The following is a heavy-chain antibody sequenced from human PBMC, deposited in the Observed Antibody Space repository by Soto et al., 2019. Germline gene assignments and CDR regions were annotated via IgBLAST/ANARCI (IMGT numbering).Heavy chain of an antibody. CDR2: INSSGGT. Sequence: QVQLQQWGAGLLKPSETLSLACAVYGESFSGYFWNWIRQPPGKGLEWIGEINSSGGTSYNPSLKSRVTMPVETSKNQFSLRLSSVTAADTAVFYCARRRRGITLVRGAYAMDVWGQGTTVTVSS. D-gene: IGHD3-10*01. CDR3: ARRRRGITLVRGAYAMDV. J-gene: IGHJ6*02. CDR1: GESFSGYF. V-gene: IGHV4-34*01.